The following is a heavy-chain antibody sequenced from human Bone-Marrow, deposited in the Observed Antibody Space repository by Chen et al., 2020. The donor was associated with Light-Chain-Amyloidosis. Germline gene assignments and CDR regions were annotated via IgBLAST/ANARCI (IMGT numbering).Heavy chain of an antibody. CDR2: ITHSGST. CDR1: GGSFSDYS. J-gene: IGHJ6*02. Sequence: QVQLHQWGAGLLKPSETLSLTCAVYGGSFSDYSWTWIRQSPGTGLEGIGKITHSGSTKYNPSLKSRVTMSVDTSKNQFSLKMNSVTAADTAVYYCVRDTYDSSTYYTYRSMDVWGQGTTVTVSS. V-gene: IGHV4-34*01. D-gene: IGHD3-22*01. CDR3: VRDTYDSSTYYTYRSMDV.